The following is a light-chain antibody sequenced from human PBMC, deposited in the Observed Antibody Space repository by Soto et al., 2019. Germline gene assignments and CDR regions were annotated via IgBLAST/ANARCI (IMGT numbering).Light chain of an antibody. CDR1: SSDVGAYNF. CDR2: EVT. CDR3: TSYTTTNTPYV. Sequence: QSVLTQPASVSGSPGQSITISCSGTSSDVGAYNFVSWYQVHPGRAPKLIISEVTVRPSGVSHRFSGSKSGNSASLTISGLPAEDEADYYCTSYTTTNTPYVFGSGTKLTVL. J-gene: IGLJ1*01. V-gene: IGLV2-14*01.